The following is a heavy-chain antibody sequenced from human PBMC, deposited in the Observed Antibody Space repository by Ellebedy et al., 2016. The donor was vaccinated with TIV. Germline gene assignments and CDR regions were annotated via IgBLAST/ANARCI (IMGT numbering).Heavy chain of an antibody. CDR3: ARGKSDGWYFDL. CDR1: GFTFSSHW. CDR2: INRDGSTT. D-gene: IGHD5-24*01. J-gene: IGHJ2*01. Sequence: PGGSLRLSCAASGFTFSSHWMHWVRQAPGKGLVWVSRINRDGSTTNYADSVKGRFTISRDNAKNTVYLQMNSLRAEDTAVYYCARGKSDGWYFDLWGRGTLVTVSS. V-gene: IGHV3-74*01.